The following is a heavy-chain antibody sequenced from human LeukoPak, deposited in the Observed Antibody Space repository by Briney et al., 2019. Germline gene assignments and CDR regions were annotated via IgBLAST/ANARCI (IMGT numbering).Heavy chain of an antibody. CDR1: GFTFSSYG. J-gene: IGHJ6*03. CDR2: IRYDGSNK. D-gene: IGHD4-11*01. V-gene: IGHV3-30*02. Sequence: PGGSLRLSCAASGFTFSSYGMHWVRQAPGKGLEWVAFIRYDGSNKYYADSVKGRFTISRDNSKNTLYLQMNSLRAEDTAVYYCAKDLATVTRGWYMDVWGKGTTVTVSS. CDR3: AKDLATVTRGWYMDV.